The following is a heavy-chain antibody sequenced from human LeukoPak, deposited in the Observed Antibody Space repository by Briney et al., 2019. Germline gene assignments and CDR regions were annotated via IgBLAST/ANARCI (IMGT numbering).Heavy chain of an antibody. J-gene: IGHJ4*02. CDR1: GFTFSSYE. V-gene: IGHV3-48*03. CDR3: AGQVGPLDY. D-gene: IGHD1-26*01. CDR2: IISSGSTR. Sequence: GGSLRLSCAASGFTFSSYEMNWGRPAPGGGLEWVSYIISSGSTRNYTDSVKGRFTFSRDNYKHSLYLQMSSLRAEDTAFYYCAGQVGPLDYWGQGTLVTVSS.